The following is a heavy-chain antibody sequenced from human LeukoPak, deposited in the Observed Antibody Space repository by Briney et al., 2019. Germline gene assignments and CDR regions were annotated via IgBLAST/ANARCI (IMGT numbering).Heavy chain of an antibody. Sequence: GGSLTLSCAASGFTFSSYWMHWVRQAPGKGLVWVARISPDGSSTSYADSVKGRFTISRDNAENTLYLQMTGLRAEATAVYYCARDPHYYDSSGYYPHWGQGTLVTVSS. CDR2: ISPDGSST. CDR3: ARDPHYYDSSGYYPH. CDR1: GFTFSSYW. V-gene: IGHV3-74*01. D-gene: IGHD3-22*01. J-gene: IGHJ1*01.